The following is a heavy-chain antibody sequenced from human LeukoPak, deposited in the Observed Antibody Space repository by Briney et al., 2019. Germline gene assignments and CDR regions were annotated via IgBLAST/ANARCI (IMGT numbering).Heavy chain of an antibody. CDR3: ARGLFSGSPGFSYYFDY. Sequence: GSLRLSCASSGFTFDDYGMSWVRQAPGKGLEWVSGINWNGGSTGYADSVKGRFTISRDNAKNSLYLQMNSLRVEDTALYYCARGLFSGSPGFSYYFDYWGQGTLVTVSS. D-gene: IGHD1-26*01. CDR1: GFTFDDYG. V-gene: IGHV3-20*04. J-gene: IGHJ4*02. CDR2: INWNGGST.